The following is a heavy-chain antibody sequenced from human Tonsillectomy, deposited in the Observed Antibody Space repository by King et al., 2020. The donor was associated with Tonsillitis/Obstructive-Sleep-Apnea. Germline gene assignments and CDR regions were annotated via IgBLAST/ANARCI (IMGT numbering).Heavy chain of an antibody. Sequence: VQLVESGGGLVQPGGSLRLSCAASGFTFSSYEMNWVRQAPGKGLEWVSYISSSGSTIYYADSVKGRFTISRDNAKNSLYLQMNSLKAEDTAVYYCAQIITARPYNWGQGTLVTVSS. J-gene: IGHJ4*02. V-gene: IGHV3-48*03. CDR1: GFTFSSYE. CDR2: ISSSGSTI. D-gene: IGHD6-6*01. CDR3: AQIITARPYN.